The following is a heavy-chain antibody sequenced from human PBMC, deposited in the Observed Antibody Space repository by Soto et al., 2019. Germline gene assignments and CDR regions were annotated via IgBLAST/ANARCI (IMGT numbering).Heavy chain of an antibody. CDR3: ARALTGYGMDV. CDR1: RYIFTNYG. Sequence: QVQLVQSGVEVREPGASVKVSCKAVRYIFTNYGVSWVRQAPGQGLEWMGWITTYNGNTEYEQKFQGRVTMTTDDSTSTAYMELGSLRSDDTAIYYCARALTGYGMDVWGQGTTVTVSS. V-gene: IGHV1-18*01. CDR2: ITTYNGNT. J-gene: IGHJ6*02.